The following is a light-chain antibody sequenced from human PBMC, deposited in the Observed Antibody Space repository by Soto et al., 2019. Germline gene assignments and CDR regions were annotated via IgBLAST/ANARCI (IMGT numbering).Light chain of an antibody. J-gene: IGLJ3*02. Sequence: QSALTQPPSASGSPGQSVTISCTGTSTDVGAYNYVSWYQQHPGKAPKLMIYEVTKRPSGVPDRFSGSKSGNTASLTVSGLQTEEDADYYCGSHAGNSNLVFGGGTKLTVL. CDR3: GSHAGNSNLV. CDR2: EVT. V-gene: IGLV2-8*01. CDR1: STDVGAYNY.